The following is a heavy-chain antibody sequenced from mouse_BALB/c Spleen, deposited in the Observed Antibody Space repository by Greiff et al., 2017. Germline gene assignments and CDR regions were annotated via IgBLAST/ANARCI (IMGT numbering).Heavy chain of an antibody. CDR3: ARRDGNYAGGFAY. J-gene: IGHJ3*01. D-gene: IGHD2-1*01. Sequence: VQLQQSGADLVKPGASVTLSCTASGYSFTSYDINWVRQRPEQGLEWLGWIFPGDGSTNYNEKFKGKATLTTDKSSSTAYMQLSRLTSEDSAVYCCARRDGNYAGGFAYWGQGTLVTVSA. V-gene: IGHV1S56*01. CDR2: IFPGDGST. CDR1: GYSFTSYD.